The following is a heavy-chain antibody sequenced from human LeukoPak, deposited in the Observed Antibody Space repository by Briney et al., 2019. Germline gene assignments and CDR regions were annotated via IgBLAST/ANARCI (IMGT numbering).Heavy chain of an antibody. CDR3: ARGAYASAWYAFDI. D-gene: IGHD6-19*01. V-gene: IGHV4-59*02. CDR2: VYYTGSS. J-gene: IGHJ3*02. Sequence: PSETLSLTCSVSGGSVRNYYWNWIRQPPGKGLEWIGYVYYTGSSNSDPSLKSRVTMFVDTSKNQLSLRLSSVSALDTAVYYCARGAYASAWYAFDIWGPGTGVSVTS. CDR1: GGSVRNYY.